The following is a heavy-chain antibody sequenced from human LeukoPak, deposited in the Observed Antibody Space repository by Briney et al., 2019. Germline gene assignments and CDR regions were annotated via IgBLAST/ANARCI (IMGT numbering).Heavy chain of an antibody. Sequence: SETLSLTCAVSGYSISSGYYWAWIRQPPGKGLEWIGTVYHSGSTYYSPPLKSRVTISVDTLKNQFSLKLKSVTAADTAVYYCAGSATVTRSLYSYYMDVWGKGTTVTVSS. CDR3: AGSATVTRSLYSYYMDV. J-gene: IGHJ6*03. CDR2: VYHSGST. CDR1: GYSISSGYY. D-gene: IGHD4-17*01. V-gene: IGHV4-38-2*01.